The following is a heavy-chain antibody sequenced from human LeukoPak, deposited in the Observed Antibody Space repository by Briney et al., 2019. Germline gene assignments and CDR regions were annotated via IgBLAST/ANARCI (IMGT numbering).Heavy chain of an antibody. V-gene: IGHV3-30*19. CDR1: GITFSSFG. Sequence: GTSLRLSCAASGITFSSFGMHWVRQAPGKGLEWVAIISYDGTNQHYADSVKGRFTISRDDSKNTLYLQMNSLRAEDTAVYYCARVRGYFGSGSPGVIDYWGQGTLVTVSS. CDR3: ARVRGYFGSGSPGVIDY. D-gene: IGHD3-10*01. J-gene: IGHJ4*02. CDR2: ISYDGTNQ.